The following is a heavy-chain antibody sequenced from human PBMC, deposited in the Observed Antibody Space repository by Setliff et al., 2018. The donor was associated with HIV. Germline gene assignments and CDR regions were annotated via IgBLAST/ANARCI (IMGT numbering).Heavy chain of an antibody. D-gene: IGHD3-22*01. Sequence: LRLSCAASGFSFRSYAVSWVRQAPGKGLEWVSVISGSGDITYYADSVKGRFTISRDNSKNTPYLQMNSLRAEDTAVYYCAKDAYYFDSSGYRGSDHWGQGTLVTVSS. CDR2: ISGSGDIT. CDR3: AKDAYYFDSSGYRGSDH. V-gene: IGHV3-23*01. J-gene: IGHJ4*02. CDR1: GFSFRSYA.